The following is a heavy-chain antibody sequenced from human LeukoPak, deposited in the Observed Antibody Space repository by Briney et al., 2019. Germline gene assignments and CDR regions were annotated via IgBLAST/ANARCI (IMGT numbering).Heavy chain of an antibody. CDR2: IKSKTDGGTT. Sequence: PGVSLTLSCSASGFTLSSYWMRGLRHAPGKGREWVGSIKSKTDGGTTDYAARVKGRFTISSDDSKNTLYMQMNSLKTDDTDVYYCTTDLYYWGQGHVVTVSS. J-gene: IGHJ4*02. CDR3: TTDLYY. V-gene: IGHV3-15*01. CDR1: GFTLSSYW.